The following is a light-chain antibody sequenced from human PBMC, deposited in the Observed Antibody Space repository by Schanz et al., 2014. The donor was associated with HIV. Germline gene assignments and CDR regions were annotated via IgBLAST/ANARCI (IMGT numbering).Light chain of an antibody. CDR2: ATS. CDR1: KSVGGSQ. V-gene: IGKV3-20*01. Sequence: EIVLTQSPATLSLSPGDRATLSCRASKSVGGSQMAWYQHRCGQAPRLLFYATSFRATGVPDRFSGSGSGTDFTLTISRLEPEDFAVYYCQHYGSSFGPGTKVDIK. CDR3: QHYGSS. J-gene: IGKJ3*01.